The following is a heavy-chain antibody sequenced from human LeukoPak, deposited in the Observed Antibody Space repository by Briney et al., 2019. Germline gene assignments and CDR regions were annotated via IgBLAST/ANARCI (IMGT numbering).Heavy chain of an antibody. J-gene: IGHJ4*02. Sequence: GGSLRLSCAASGFTFSSYAMSWVRQAPGKGLEWVSGISNSGGSTYYADSVKGRFTISRDNAKNSLYLQMNSLRAEDTAVYYCWREGPDSFDYWGQGTLVTVSS. CDR1: GFTFSSYA. D-gene: IGHD2-21*01. CDR3: WREGPDSFDY. CDR2: ISNSGGST. V-gene: IGHV3-23*01.